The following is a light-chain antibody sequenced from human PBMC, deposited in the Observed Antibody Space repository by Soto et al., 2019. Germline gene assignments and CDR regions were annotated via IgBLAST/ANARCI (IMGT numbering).Light chain of an antibody. CDR1: QSIGSW. J-gene: IGKJ1*01. CDR3: QQYKTNPWT. V-gene: IGKV1-5*03. CDR2: YVS. Sequence: DIPMTQSPSTLSASVGDRVTITFRASQSIGSWLAWFQQKAGKAPKLLIYYVSGLESGVPSRFSGSGSGTEFTLTLSSLQPDDFATYYCQQYKTNPWTFGQGTKVEIK.